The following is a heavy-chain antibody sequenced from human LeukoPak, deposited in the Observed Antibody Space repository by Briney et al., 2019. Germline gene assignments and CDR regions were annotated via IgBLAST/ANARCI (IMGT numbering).Heavy chain of an antibody. CDR2: IKRKSDGGTT. CDR1: GFTLSNSA. V-gene: IGHV3-15*01. J-gene: IGHJ4*02. CDR3: TTESPHFDY. Sequence: PGGSLRLSCAASGFTLSNSAMSWVRQAPGKGLEWVGRIKRKSDGGTTDYAAPVKGRFTISRDDSKDTLYLQMNSLKTEDTAVYYCTTESPHFDYWGQGTLVTVSS.